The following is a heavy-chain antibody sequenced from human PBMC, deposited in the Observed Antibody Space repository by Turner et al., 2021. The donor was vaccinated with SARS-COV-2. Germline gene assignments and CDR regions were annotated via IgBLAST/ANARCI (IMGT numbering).Heavy chain of an antibody. V-gene: IGHV4-39*01. CDR1: GDSSISVDYY. CDR2: IHSSGIT. CDR3: ARHVIVPEAGNWFDP. Sequence: QLQLEEPGPGLLKPSETLSLACRVSGDSSISVDYYWGWIRQPPGKGLEWIGNIHSSGITFYNSALKSRVTVSIDTSKNQFSLRLDSVTAADTAVYYCARHVIVPEAGNWFDPWGQGILVSVSS. J-gene: IGHJ5*02. D-gene: IGHD1-26*01.